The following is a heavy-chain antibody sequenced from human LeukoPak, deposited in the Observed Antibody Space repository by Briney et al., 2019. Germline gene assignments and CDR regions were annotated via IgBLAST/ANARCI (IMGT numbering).Heavy chain of an antibody. J-gene: IGHJ4*02. Sequence: GESLKISCKGSGYSFTSYWIGWVRQMPGKGLEWMGIIYPGDSDTRCSPSFQGQVTISADKSISTAYLQWSSLKASDTAMDYCARHKVSSSWYGTPFDYWGQGTLVTVSS. V-gene: IGHV5-51*01. CDR2: IYPGDSDT. CDR3: ARHKVSSSWYGTPFDY. D-gene: IGHD6-13*01. CDR1: GYSFTSYW.